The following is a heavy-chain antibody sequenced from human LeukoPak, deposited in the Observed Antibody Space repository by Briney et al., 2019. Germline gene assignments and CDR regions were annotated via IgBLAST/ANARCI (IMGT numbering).Heavy chain of an antibody. J-gene: IGHJ4*02. CDR3: ANSYDGKIVPFDN. D-gene: IGHD4-23*01. CDR2: IYSSGNT. CDR1: GASITNSY. Sequence: SETLSLTCTVSGASITNSYWNWVRQPPGKGLKWIGYIYSSGNTNYNPSPKSRVTISLDVSKNQFSLKLTSVTAADTAVYYCANSYDGKIVPFDNWGQGALVAVSS. V-gene: IGHV4-4*09.